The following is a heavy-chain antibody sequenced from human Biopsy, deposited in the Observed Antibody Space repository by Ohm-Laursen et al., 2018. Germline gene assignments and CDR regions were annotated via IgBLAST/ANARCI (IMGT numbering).Heavy chain of an antibody. V-gene: IGHV3-30*18. Sequence: SLRLSCAASGFNFGNYDMHWVCQSPATGLEWVAVISYDGSEKYNVGIVKGRFTISRDNSKNTLYLEMGRLRVEDTAVYYCVKLHLGDYSFDQWGQGTLVTVSS. J-gene: IGHJ4*02. CDR2: ISYDGSEK. CDR3: VKLHLGDYSFDQ. CDR1: GFNFGNYD. D-gene: IGHD4-17*01.